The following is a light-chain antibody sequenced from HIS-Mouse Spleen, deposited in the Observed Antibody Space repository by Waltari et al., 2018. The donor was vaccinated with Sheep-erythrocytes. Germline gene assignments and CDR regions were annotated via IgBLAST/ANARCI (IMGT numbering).Light chain of an antibody. J-gene: IGKJ1*01. CDR1: QSLLHSNGYNY. CDR2: LGS. Sequence: DIVMTQSPLSLPVTPGEPASISCRSSQSLLHSNGYNYLDWYLQKPGQSPQLLIYLGSDRGSGVPDRCSGSGSGTDFTLKISRVEAEDVGVYYCMQALQTPPWTFGQGTKVEIK. V-gene: IGKV2-28*01. CDR3: MQALQTPPWT.